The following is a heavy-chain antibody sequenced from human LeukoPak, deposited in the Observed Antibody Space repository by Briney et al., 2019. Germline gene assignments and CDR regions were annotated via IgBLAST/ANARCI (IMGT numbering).Heavy chain of an antibody. D-gene: IGHD2-15*01. J-gene: IGHJ4*02. CDR3: ARLARVVVAGGDGFDY. CDR2: IYYSGST. V-gene: IGHV4-31*03. CDR1: GGSISSGGYY. Sequence: SETLSLTCTVSGGSISSGGYYWSWIRQHSGKGLEWIGYIYYSGSTYYNPSLKSRVTISVDTSKNQFSLKLSSVTAADTAVYYCARLARVVVAGGDGFDYWGQGTLVTVSS.